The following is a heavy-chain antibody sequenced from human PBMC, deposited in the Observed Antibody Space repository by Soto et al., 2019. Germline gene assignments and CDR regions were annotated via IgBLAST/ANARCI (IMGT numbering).Heavy chain of an antibody. J-gene: IGHJ5*02. CDR1: GYTFTSYD. Sequence: QVQLVQSGAEVKKPGASVKVSCKASGYTFTSYDINWVRQATGQGLEWMGWMNPNSGNTAYAQKCQGRTTMTRNTSISTAYMGRSSLRSEDTAVFYCAGERSGGGGNWFDPWGQGTLVTVSS. V-gene: IGHV1-8*01. CDR3: AGERSGGGGNWFDP. CDR2: MNPNSGNT. D-gene: IGHD3-10*01.